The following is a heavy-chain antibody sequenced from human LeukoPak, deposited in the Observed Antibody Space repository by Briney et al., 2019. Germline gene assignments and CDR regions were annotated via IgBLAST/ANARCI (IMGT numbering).Heavy chain of an antibody. Sequence: ASVKVSCKTSGYTFTGYYMHWVRQAPGQGLEWMGWINPNRGGTNYAQKFQGRVTMTRDTSISTAYMELSRLRSDDTAVYYCARVLRYFDWLLPEDYWGQGTLVTVSS. D-gene: IGHD3-9*01. J-gene: IGHJ4*02. CDR2: INPNRGGT. V-gene: IGHV1-2*02. CDR1: GYTFTGYY. CDR3: ARVLRYFDWLLPEDY.